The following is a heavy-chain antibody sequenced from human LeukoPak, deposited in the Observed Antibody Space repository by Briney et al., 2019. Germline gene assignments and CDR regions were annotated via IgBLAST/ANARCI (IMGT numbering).Heavy chain of an antibody. J-gene: IGHJ4*02. D-gene: IGHD3-3*01. CDR3: AKGSGFWSGYYRTGPDF. Sequence: GGSLRLSCAASGFAFSSYAMTWVRQAPGKGLEYVSALSGSGSSTYYADSVRGRFTISRDNSENTLYLQMNSLRAEDTAVYYCAKGSGFWSGYYRTGPDFWGQGTLVTVSS. CDR1: GFAFSSYA. CDR2: LSGSGSST. V-gene: IGHV3-23*01.